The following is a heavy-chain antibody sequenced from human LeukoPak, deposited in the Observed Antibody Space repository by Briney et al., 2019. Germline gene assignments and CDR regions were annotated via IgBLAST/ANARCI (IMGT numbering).Heavy chain of an antibody. CDR1: GFTFSSYA. V-gene: IGHV3-30-3*01. D-gene: IGHD5-18*01. J-gene: IGHJ4*02. CDR3: AGVTWYFDD. Sequence: GGSLRLSCAASGFTFSSYAMHWVRQAPGKGLEWVAVISYDGSNKYYADSVKGRFTISRDNSKNTLYLQMNSLRAEDTAVYYCAGVTWYFDDWGQGTLVTVSS. CDR2: ISYDGSNK.